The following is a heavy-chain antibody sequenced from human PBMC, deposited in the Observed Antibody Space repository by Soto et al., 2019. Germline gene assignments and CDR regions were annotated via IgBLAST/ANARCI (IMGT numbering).Heavy chain of an antibody. D-gene: IGHD2-15*01. J-gene: IGHJ4*02. CDR1: GGSISSSTYY. Sequence: LSLTCTVSGGSISSSTYYWGWMRQPPGKGLEWIASFFIGGNTYYNPSLKSRVTISVDTSKNQFSLNLSSVTAADTAVYFCARTPDHWGQGTLVTVSS. V-gene: IGHV4-39*01. CDR3: ARTPDH. CDR2: FFIGGNT.